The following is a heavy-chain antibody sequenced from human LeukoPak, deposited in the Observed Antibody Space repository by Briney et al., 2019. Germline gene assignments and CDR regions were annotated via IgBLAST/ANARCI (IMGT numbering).Heavy chain of an antibody. V-gene: IGHV3-7*04. J-gene: IGHJ4*02. CDR2: IKQDGSEK. D-gene: IGHD3-10*01. CDR3: ARAPYGSGSSYFDH. Sequence: GGSLRLSCAASGFTFSTYWMSWVRQAPGKGLECVANIKQDGSEKYFVDSVKGRFTISRDNAKNSLYLQVNSLRAEDTAVYYCARAPYGSGSSYFDHWGQGSLVTVSS. CDR1: GFTFSTYW.